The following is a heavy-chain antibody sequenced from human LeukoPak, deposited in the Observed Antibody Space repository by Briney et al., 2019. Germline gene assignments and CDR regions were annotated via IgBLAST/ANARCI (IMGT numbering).Heavy chain of an antibody. D-gene: IGHD2-2*01. J-gene: IGHJ5*02. Sequence: SETLSLTCAVSGDSINPYYWSWIRQPPGKGLEWIGHIYYSGNTNYNPSLKSRVIISADTSKNQYSLRLSSVTAADTAVYYCARGGVAIPAANNWFAPWGQGTLVTVSS. CDR1: GDSINPYY. V-gene: IGHV4-59*01. CDR2: IYYSGNT. CDR3: ARGGVAIPAANNWFAP.